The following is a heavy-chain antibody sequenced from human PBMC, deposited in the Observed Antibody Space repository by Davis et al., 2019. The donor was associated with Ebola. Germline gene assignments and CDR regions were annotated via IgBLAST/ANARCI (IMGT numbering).Heavy chain of an antibody. CDR1: GFTFSSYA. CDR2: ISGSGGST. CDR3: AKAKRYCSSTSCRPLDY. Sequence: GESLKISCAASGFTFSSYAMSWVRQAPGKGLEWVSAISGSGGSTYYADSVKGRFTISRDNSKNTLYLQMNSLRAEDTAVYYCAKAKRYCSSTSCRPLDYWGQGTLVTVSS. V-gene: IGHV3-23*01. D-gene: IGHD2-2*01. J-gene: IGHJ4*02.